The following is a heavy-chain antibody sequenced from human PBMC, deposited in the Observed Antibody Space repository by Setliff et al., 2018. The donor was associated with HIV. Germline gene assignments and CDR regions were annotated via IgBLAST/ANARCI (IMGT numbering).Heavy chain of an antibody. CDR2: IIPIFGTA. J-gene: IGHJ5*02. Sequence: EASVKVSCKASGGTFSSYAISWVRQAPGQGLEWMGGIIPIFGTANYAQKFQGRVTITADGSTSTAYMELSSLRFEDTATYYCARDQATGYEKVWFSWIDPWGQGTLVTVSS. CDR3: ARDQATGYEKVWFSWIDP. CDR1: GGTFSSYA. V-gene: IGHV1-69*13. D-gene: IGHD5-12*01.